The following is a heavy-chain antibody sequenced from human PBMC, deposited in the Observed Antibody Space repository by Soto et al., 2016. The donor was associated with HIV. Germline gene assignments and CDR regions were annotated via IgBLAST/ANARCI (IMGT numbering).Heavy chain of an antibody. CDR1: GFTISFNY. D-gene: IGHD6-13*01. CDR3: ARGPYSSSWYGMDV. Sequence: VQLVETGGGLIQPGGSLRLSCAASGFTISFNYMSWVRQAPGKGLEWVSVIYSGGSTYYADSVKGRFTISRDNSKNTLYLQMNSLRAEDTAVYYCARGPYSSSWYGMDVWGQGTTVTVSS. V-gene: IGHV3-53*02. CDR2: IYSGGST. J-gene: IGHJ6*02.